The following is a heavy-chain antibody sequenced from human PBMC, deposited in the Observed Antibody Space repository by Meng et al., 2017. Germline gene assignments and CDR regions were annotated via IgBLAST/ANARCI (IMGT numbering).Heavy chain of an antibody. Sequence: HLQLQESGPGLVKPSEPLSPTCTVSGGSISSSSYYWGWIRQPPGKGLEWIGSIYYSGSTYYNPSLKSRVTISVDTSKNQFSLKLSSVTAADTAVYYCARLYWFDPWGQGTLVTVSS. CDR2: IYYSGST. J-gene: IGHJ5*02. V-gene: IGHV4-39*07. CDR1: GGSISSSSYY. CDR3: ARLYWFDP.